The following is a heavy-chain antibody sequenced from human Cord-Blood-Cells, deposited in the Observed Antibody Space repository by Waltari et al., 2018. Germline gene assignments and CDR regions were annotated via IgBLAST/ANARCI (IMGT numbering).Heavy chain of an antibody. CDR3: ATPRYSSSWCFDY. J-gene: IGHJ4*02. CDR1: GYTLTELS. V-gene: IGHV1-24*01. CDR2: CDPEEGET. D-gene: IGHD6-13*01. Sequence: QVQLVQSGAEVKKPGASVKVSCKVSGYTLTELSMHLVRQAPGKGLEWMGGCDPEEGETIYAQKFQSRGTMTEDTATDPAYMELSSLRSEDTAVYYCATPRYSSSWCFDYWGQGTLVTVSS.